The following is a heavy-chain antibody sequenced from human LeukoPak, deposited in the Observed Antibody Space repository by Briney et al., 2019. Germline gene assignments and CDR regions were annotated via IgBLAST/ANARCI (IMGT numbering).Heavy chain of an antibody. D-gene: IGHD2-15*01. CDR3: ARHGLEGCRGGMCYRSFHYYGMDV. J-gene: IGHJ6*02. CDR1: GYSFTDYW. CDR2: IFPGDFEL. V-gene: IGHV5-51*01. Sequence: GESLKSSCKGSGYSFTDYWIGWVRQMPGKGLEWMGIIFPGDFELKYSPSFQGQVIISVDKSIDTAYLQWSSLQASDTAMYYCARHGLEGCRGGMCYRSFHYYGMDVWGQGTTVTVSS.